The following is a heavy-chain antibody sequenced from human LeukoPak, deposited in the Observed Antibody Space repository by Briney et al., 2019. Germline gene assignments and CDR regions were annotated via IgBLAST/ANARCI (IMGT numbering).Heavy chain of an antibody. J-gene: IGHJ3*02. CDR2: IYPGDSDT. V-gene: IGHV5-51*01. CDR1: GYSFTSYW. CDR3: ARRWYDYGDYGGAFDI. Sequence: GESLKISCKASGYSFTSYWIGWVRHMPVKGLEWMGIIYPGDSDTRYSPSFQGQVTISADKSISTAYLQWSSLKASDTAMYYCARRWYDYGDYGGAFDIWGQGTMVTVSS. D-gene: IGHD4-17*01.